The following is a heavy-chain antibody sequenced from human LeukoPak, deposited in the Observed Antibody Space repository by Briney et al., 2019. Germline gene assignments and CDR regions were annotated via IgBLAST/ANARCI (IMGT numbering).Heavy chain of an antibody. CDR2: IYTSGST. J-gene: IGHJ5*02. Sequence: SETLSLTCTVSGGSISSVSYYWSWIREPAGTGLEWIGRIYTSGSTEYNPSLKSRVTVSVDTSKNQFSLKLTSVTAADTAVYYCARIYSSSRFLNWFDPWGQGTLVTVSS. CDR3: ARIYSSSRFLNWFDP. V-gene: IGHV4-61*02. D-gene: IGHD6-13*01. CDR1: GGSISSVSYY.